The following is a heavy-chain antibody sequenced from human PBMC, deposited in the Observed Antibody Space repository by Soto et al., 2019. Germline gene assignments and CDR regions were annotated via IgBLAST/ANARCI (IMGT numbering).Heavy chain of an antibody. V-gene: IGHV3-21*01. D-gene: IGHD5-18*01. CDR2: ITSSSSYI. CDR3: ARDQPGYSYGYGLGY. Sequence: GGSLRLSCAASVFTFSTFAMSWVRQAPGKGLEWVSSITSSSSYIFYADSVKGRFTISRDNAKNSLYLQMNSLRAEDTAVYYCARDQPGYSYGYGLGYWGQGTLVTVSS. J-gene: IGHJ4*02. CDR1: VFTFSTFA.